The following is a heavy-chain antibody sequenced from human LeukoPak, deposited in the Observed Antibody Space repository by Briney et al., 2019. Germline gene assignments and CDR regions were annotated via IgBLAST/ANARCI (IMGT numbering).Heavy chain of an antibody. CDR2: ISGSGGAT. J-gene: IGHJ4*02. CDR3: GKLSSFATYNDFWSDYFDF. CDR1: GFTFSTYA. V-gene: IGHV3-23*01. D-gene: IGHD3-3*01. Sequence: GGSLRLSCAASGFTFSTYAMNWVRQAPGKGLEWVSGISGSGGATYYADSVKGRFTISRDNSRNTLYLQVNSLRAEDTAIYYCGKLSSFATYNDFWSDYFDFWCQGTLVTVSS.